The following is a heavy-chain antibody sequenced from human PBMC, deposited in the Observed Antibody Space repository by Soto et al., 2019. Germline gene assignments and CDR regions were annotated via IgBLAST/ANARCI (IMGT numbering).Heavy chain of an antibody. Sequence: SETLSLTCTVSGGSISSSSYYWGWIRQPPGKGLEWIGSIYYSGSTYYNPSLKSRVTISVDTSKNQFSLKLSSVTAADTAVYYCASQYYQLLHYYMDVWGKGTTVTVSS. CDR2: IYYSGST. CDR1: GGSISSSSYY. CDR3: ASQYYQLLHYYMDV. J-gene: IGHJ6*03. D-gene: IGHD2-2*01. V-gene: IGHV4-39*01.